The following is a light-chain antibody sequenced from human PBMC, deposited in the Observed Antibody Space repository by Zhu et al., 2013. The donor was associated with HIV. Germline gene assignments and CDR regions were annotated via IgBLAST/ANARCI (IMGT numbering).Light chain of an antibody. CDR3: CSYAGSSTVL. J-gene: IGLJ2*01. Sequence: QSALTQPPSASGSPGQSVTISCTGTSSDIGAYNFVSWYQQHPGKAPKLMIYEVSKRPSGVSNRFSGSKSGNTASMTISGLQAEDEADYYCCSYAGSSTVLFGGGTKLTVL. CDR1: SSDIGAYNF. CDR2: EVS. V-gene: IGLV2-23*02.